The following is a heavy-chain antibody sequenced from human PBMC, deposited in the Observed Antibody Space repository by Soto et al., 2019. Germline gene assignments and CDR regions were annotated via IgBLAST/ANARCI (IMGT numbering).Heavy chain of an antibody. J-gene: IGHJ6*03. D-gene: IGHD3-10*01. CDR3: ARGAQYYYGSGSYYKGIVYYYYYMDV. V-gene: IGHV4-59*01. CDR2: IYYSGST. Sequence: SETLSLTCTVSGGSISSYYWSWIRQPPGKGLEWIGYIYYSGSTNYNPPLKSRVTISVDTSKNQFSLKLSSVTAADTAVYYCARGAQYYYGSGSYYKGIVYYYYYMDVWGKGTTVTVS. CDR1: GGSISSYY.